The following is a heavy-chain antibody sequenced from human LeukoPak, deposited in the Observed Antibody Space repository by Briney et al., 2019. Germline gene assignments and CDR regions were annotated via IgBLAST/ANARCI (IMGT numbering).Heavy chain of an antibody. Sequence: QPGGSLRLSCAASGFTVSSNYMSWVRQAPGKGLEWVSAISGSGGSTYYADSVKGRFTISRDNSKNTLYLQMNSLRAEDTAVYYCAKDPRSGYFDYWGQGTLVTVSS. J-gene: IGHJ4*02. CDR2: ISGSGGST. CDR3: AKDPRSGYFDY. CDR1: GFTVSSNY. D-gene: IGHD3-3*01. V-gene: IGHV3-23*01.